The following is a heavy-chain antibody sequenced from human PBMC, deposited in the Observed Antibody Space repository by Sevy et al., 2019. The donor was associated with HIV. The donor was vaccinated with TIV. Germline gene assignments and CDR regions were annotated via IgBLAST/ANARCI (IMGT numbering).Heavy chain of an antibody. V-gene: IGHV1-24*01. CDR3: ATPRGGEGDYYDSSGYYFFDY. D-gene: IGHD3-22*01. Sequence: ASVKVSCKVSGYTLTELSMHWVRQAPGKGLEWMGGFDPEDGETIYAQKFQGRVTMTGDTSADKAYMELSSLRSEDTAVYYCATPRGGEGDYYDSSGYYFFDYWGQGTLVTVSS. CDR1: GYTLTELS. J-gene: IGHJ4*02. CDR2: FDPEDGET.